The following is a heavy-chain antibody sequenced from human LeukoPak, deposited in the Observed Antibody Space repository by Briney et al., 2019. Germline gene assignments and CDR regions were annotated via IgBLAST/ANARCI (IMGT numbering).Heavy chain of an antibody. V-gene: IGHV4-59*12. CDR1: GGSINNYY. J-gene: IGHJ5*02. CDR2: IYYSGST. Sequence: PSETLSLTCTVSGGSINNYYWSWIRQPPGKGLEWIGYIYYSGSTNYNPSLKSRVTISVDKSKNQFSLKLSSVTAADTAVYYCASLSAAAGNWFDPWGQGTLVTVSS. CDR3: ASLSAAAGNWFDP. D-gene: IGHD6-13*01.